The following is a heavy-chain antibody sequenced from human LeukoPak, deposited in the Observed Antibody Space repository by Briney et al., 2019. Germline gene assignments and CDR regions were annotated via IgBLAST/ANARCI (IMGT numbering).Heavy chain of an antibody. J-gene: IGHJ4*02. Sequence: SETPSLTCAVYGGSFIGYYWSWIRQPPGKGLEWIGYIYYSGSTKYNPSLKSRVTISVDTSKNQFSLKLSSVTAADTAVYYCARHADYWGQGTLVTVSS. CDR1: GGSFIGYY. CDR2: IYYSGST. V-gene: IGHV4-59*08. CDR3: ARHADY.